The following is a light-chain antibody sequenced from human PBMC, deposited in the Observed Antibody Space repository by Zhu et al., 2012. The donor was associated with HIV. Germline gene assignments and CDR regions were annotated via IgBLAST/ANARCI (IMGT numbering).Light chain of an antibody. Sequence: EMVMTQSPATLSVSPGERATLSCRTSQSVGSNLAWYQKKPGQAPRLLIYAASARPPSIPARFSGSGSGTEFTLTISSLQSEDFAVYYCQQRNSNWFTFGGGTKVEIK. CDR3: QQRNSNWFT. V-gene: IGKV3-15*01. CDR1: QSVGSN. J-gene: IGKJ4*01. CDR2: AAS.